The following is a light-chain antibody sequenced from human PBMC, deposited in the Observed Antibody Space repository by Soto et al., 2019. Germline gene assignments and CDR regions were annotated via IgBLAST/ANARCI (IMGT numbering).Light chain of an antibody. V-gene: IGKV1-9*01. CDR3: QQLNSYKDT. CDR2: PAS. J-gene: IGKJ5*01. Sequence: DIQLTQSPSFLSASVGDRVTITCRASQGIGSSLAWYQQKPGKAPKLLIYPASTLQSGVPLRFSGSGSGTEFTLTISSLQPEDFAVYYCQQLNSYKDTFGQGTRLEIK. CDR1: QGIGSS.